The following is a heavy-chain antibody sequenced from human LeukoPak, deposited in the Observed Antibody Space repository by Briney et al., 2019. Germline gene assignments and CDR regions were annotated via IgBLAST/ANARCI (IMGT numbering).Heavy chain of an antibody. V-gene: IGHV4-59*08. Sequence: SETLSLTCTVSGGSISSYYWSWIRQPPGKGLEWIGYIYYSGSTNYNPSLKSRVTISVDTSKNQFSLKLSSVTAADTAVYYCARLRIAAADDAFDIWGQGKMVTVSS. J-gene: IGHJ3*02. CDR1: GGSISSYY. D-gene: IGHD6-13*01. CDR2: IYYSGST. CDR3: ARLRIAAADDAFDI.